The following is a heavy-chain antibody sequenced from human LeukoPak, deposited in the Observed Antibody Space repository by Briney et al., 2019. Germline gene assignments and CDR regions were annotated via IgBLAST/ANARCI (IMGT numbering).Heavy chain of an antibody. CDR2: IYYSGST. Sequence: SETLSLTCAVYGGSFSGYYWSWIRQPPGKGLEWIGYIYYSGSTNYNPSLKSRVTISVDTSKNQFSLKLSSVTAADTAVYYCARESPGIPTAFDYWGQGTLVTVSS. D-gene: IGHD2-2*01. J-gene: IGHJ4*02. CDR3: ARESPGIPTAFDY. V-gene: IGHV4-59*12. CDR1: GGSFSGYY.